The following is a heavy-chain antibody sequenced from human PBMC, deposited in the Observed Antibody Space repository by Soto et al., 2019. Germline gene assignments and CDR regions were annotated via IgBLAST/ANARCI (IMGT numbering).Heavy chain of an antibody. J-gene: IGHJ4*02. V-gene: IGHV3-53*04. CDR3: ARDFRPTKGYSSSWYYFDY. CDR2: IYSGGST. CDR1: GFTVSSNY. D-gene: IGHD6-13*01. Sequence: GGSLRLSCAASGFTVSSNYMSWVRQAPGKGLEWVSVIYSGGSTYYADSGKGRFTISRHNSKNTLYLQMNSLRAEDTAVYYCARDFRPTKGYSSSWYYFDYWGQGTLVTVSS.